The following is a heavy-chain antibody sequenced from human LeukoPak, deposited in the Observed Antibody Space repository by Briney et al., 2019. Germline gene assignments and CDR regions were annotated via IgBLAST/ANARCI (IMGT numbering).Heavy chain of an antibody. J-gene: IGHJ4*02. CDR1: GFIFNNYW. D-gene: IGHD6-19*01. V-gene: IGHV3-74*01. CDR3: TRQWHTPSDY. CDR2: INGDGSNT. Sequence: GGSLRLSCAASGFIFNNYWMHWVRQTPGEGPLWLSRINGDGSNTSYANSVQGRFIISRDNAKNTLYLQMNSLRAEDTAVYYCTRQWHTPSDYWGQGTLVTVSS.